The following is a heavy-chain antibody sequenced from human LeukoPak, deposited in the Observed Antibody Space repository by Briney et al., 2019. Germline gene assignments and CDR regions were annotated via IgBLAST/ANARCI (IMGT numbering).Heavy chain of an antibody. CDR2: ISNSGGST. CDR1: AFTFSSYT. CDR3: AKDGYVSWAYQLSHFDY. Sequence: GGSLRLSCAASAFTFSSYTMSWVRQAPGKGLEWVSDISNSGGSTYYADSVKGRFTISRDNSKNTLYLQMNSLRAEDTAVYYCAKDGYVSWAYQLSHFDYWGQGTLVTVSS. J-gene: IGHJ4*02. V-gene: IGHV3-23*01. D-gene: IGHD2-2*03.